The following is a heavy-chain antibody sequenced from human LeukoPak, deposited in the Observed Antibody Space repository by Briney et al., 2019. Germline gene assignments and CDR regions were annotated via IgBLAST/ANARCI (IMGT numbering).Heavy chain of an antibody. V-gene: IGHV3-48*03. J-gene: IGHJ4*02. CDR2: ISSSGRII. CDR1: GFTFSSYE. D-gene: IGHD3-10*01. Sequence: PGGSLRLSCAASGFTFSSYEMNWVRQAPGKGLEWVSYISSSGRIIYYADSVKGRFTISRDNAKNTLYLQMNSLRDEDTAVYYCARGEGVIRYWGQGTLVTVSS. CDR3: ARGEGVIRY.